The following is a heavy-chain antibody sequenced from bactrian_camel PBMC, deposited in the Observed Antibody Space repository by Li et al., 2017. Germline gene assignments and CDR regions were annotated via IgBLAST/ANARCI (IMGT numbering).Heavy chain of an antibody. CDR3: ATGGNTI. Sequence: VQLVESGGGSVQPGGSLRLSCVASQFTFSSYDMAWVRQAPGKGLEWVSDITTNGDRMRYADSVKGRFTISRDNAKHTVYLQMNTLKSDDTGVYYCATGGNTIRGQGTQVTVS. D-gene: IGHD2*01. J-gene: IGHJ4*01. CDR2: ITTNGDRM. CDR1: QFTFSSYD. V-gene: IGHV3S40*01.